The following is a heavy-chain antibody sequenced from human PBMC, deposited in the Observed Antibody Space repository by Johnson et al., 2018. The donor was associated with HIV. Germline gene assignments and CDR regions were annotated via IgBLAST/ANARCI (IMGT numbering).Heavy chain of an antibody. CDR1: GLTFSNAW. CDR3: ARGGDYDEGAVDI. D-gene: IGHD4-17*01. Sequence: EQLVESGGGVVQPGKSVTLSFVGSGLTFSNAWMSWVRQAPGKGLEWVGRIKSKTDGGTTDYAAPVKGRFTISRDDSNNTLYLQMNSLKTEDTAVYYCARGGDYDEGAVDIWGQGTMITVSS. CDR2: IKSKTDGGTT. J-gene: IGHJ3*02. V-gene: IGHV3-15*01.